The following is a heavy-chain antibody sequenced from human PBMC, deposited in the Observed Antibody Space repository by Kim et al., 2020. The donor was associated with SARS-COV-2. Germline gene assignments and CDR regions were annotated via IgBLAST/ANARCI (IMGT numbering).Heavy chain of an antibody. D-gene: IGHD1-7*01. CDR3: ARDGGGDNWNYERGRWFDP. V-gene: IGHV4-59*13. CDR1: GGSISSYY. J-gene: IGHJ5*02. CDR2: IYYSGST. Sequence: SETLSLTCTVSGGSISSYYWSWIRQPPGKGLEWIGYIYYSGSTNYNPSLKSRVTISVDTSKNQFSLKLSSVTAADTAVYYCARDGGGDNWNYERGRWFDPWGQGTLVTVSS.